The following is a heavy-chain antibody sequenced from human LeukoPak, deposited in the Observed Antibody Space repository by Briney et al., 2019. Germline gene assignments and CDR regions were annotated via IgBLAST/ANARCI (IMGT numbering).Heavy chain of an antibody. D-gene: IGHD3-22*01. Sequence: ASVKVSCKASGYTFTGYYMHWVRQAPGQGLEWMGWINPNSGGTKYAQKFQGRVTTTRDTSISTAYMELSRLRSDDTAVYYCASSITMIVVVTPAPNFDYWGQGTLVTVSS. V-gene: IGHV1-2*02. J-gene: IGHJ4*02. CDR1: GYTFTGYY. CDR2: INPNSGGT. CDR3: ASSITMIVVVTPAPNFDY.